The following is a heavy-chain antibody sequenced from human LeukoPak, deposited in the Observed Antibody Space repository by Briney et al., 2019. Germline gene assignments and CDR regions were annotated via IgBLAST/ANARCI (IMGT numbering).Heavy chain of an antibody. J-gene: IGHJ4*02. CDR2: ISSSSSTV. D-gene: IGHD3-10*01. CDR1: GFNFSRYS. CDR3: ARAQTYYGSGSYLY. V-gene: IGHV3-48*02. Sequence: GGSLRLSCAASGFNFSRYSMNWVRQASGKGLEWVSYISSSSSTVYYADSLKGRFTISRDNAKNSLYLQMNSLRDEDTAVYYCARAQTYYGSGSYLYWGQGTLVTVSS.